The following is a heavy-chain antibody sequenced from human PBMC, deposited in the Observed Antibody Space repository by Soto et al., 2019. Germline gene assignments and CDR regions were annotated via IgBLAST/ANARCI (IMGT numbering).Heavy chain of an antibody. CDR3: ASSRIAARLSAYYYGMDV. D-gene: IGHD6-6*01. CDR2: IIPIFGTA. V-gene: IGHV1-69*01. CDR1: GGTFSSYA. Sequence: QVQLVQSGAEVKKPGSSVKVSCKASGGTFSSYAISWVRQAPGQGLEWMGGIIPIFGTANYAQKFQGRVTITADESTSTAYTELSSLSSEDTAVYYCASSRIAARLSAYYYGMDVWGQGPTVTVSS. J-gene: IGHJ6*02.